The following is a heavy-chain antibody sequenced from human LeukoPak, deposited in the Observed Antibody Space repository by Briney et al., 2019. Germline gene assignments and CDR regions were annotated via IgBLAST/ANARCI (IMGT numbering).Heavy chain of an antibody. CDR1: GFTFSSYS. CDR3: ARDGSGRVPEMSAPDY. J-gene: IGHJ4*02. D-gene: IGHD3-10*01. V-gene: IGHV3-48*01. CDR2: IRSSSRTI. Sequence: GGSLRLSCAASGFTFSSYSMNWVRQAPGKGLEWVSYIRSSSRTIYYADSVKGRFTISRDNAKNSLFLQMNSLRAEDTAVYYCARDGSGRVPEMSAPDYWGQGTLVTVSS.